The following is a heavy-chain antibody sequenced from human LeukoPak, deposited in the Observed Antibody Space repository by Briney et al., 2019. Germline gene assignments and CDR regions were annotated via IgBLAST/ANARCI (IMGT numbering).Heavy chain of an antibody. CDR1: GFTFSSYS. CDR3: ARDGSGRVPEMSAPDY. J-gene: IGHJ4*02. D-gene: IGHD3-10*01. V-gene: IGHV3-48*01. CDR2: IRSSSRTI. Sequence: GGSLRLSCAASGFTFSSYSMNWVRQAPGKGLEWVSYIRSSSRTIYYADSVKGRFTISRDNAKNSLFLQMNSLRAEDTAVYYCARDGSGRVPEMSAPDYWGQGTLVTVSS.